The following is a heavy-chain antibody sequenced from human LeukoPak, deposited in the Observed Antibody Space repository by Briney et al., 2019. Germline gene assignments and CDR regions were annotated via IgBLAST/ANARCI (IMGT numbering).Heavy chain of an antibody. D-gene: IGHD3-22*01. CDR3: ARVTMDSSGHYPFYFDC. V-gene: IGHV4-34*09. CDR1: GGPFSGYY. J-gene: IGHJ4*02. CDR2: INHSGST. Sequence: PSETLSLTCAVYGGPFSGYYWSWIRQPPGKGLEWIGEINHSGSTNYNPSLKSRLTISVDTSKNQFSLKLSSVTAADTAVYFCARVTMDSSGHYPFYFDCWGQGTLVTVSS.